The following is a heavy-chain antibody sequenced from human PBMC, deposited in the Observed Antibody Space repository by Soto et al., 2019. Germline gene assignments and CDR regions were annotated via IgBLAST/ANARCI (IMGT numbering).Heavy chain of an antibody. CDR3: ARYVSSRYNNWIDP. CDR2: IWYDGGEK. V-gene: IGHV3-33*01. D-gene: IGHD6-13*01. CDR1: GFTFSIYG. J-gene: IGHJ5*02. Sequence: QVQLVESGGGVVQPGGSLRLSCAASGFTFSIYGMHWVRQAPGKGLEWVAVIWYDGGEKYYADSVKGRFTISRDNSKNTLSLQMNNLSAEDTAVYYCARYVSSRYNNWIDPWGQGTLVTVSS.